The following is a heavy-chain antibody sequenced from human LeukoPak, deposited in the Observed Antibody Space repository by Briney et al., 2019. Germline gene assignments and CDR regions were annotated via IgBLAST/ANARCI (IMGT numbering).Heavy chain of an antibody. Sequence: PGGSLRLSCAASGFIFSNFAMTWVRQAPGKGLEWVAAISGSGDNTYSADSVKGRFFISRDNSRNTLYLQMNSLRPEDTAVYYCGKDVPYGGDYWGQGTLVTVSS. CDR3: GKDVPYGGDY. CDR1: GFIFSNFA. J-gene: IGHJ4*02. V-gene: IGHV3-23*01. D-gene: IGHD3-10*01. CDR2: ISGSGDNT.